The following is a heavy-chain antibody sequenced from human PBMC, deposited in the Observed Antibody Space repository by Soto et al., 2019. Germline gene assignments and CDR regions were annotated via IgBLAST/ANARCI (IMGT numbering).Heavy chain of an antibody. D-gene: IGHD6-13*01. V-gene: IGHV1-46*01. J-gene: IGHJ6*02. CDR1: GYTFTSYY. CDR2: INPSGGST. Sequence: QVQLVQSGAEVKKPGASVKVSCKASGYTFTSYYMHWVRQAPGQGLEWMGIINPSGGSTSYAQKFQGRVTMTRDTSTSTVYMELSSLRSEDTAVYCCARAPYSSSWTGYYYYGMDVWGQGTTVTVSS. CDR3: ARAPYSSSWTGYYYYGMDV.